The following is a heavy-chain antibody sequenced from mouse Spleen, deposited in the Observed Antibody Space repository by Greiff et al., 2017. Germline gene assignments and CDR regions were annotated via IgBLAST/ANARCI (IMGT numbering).Heavy chain of an antibody. Sequence: EVKLVESGGGLVKPGGSLKLSCAASGFTFSSYAMSWVRQTPEKRLEWVASISSGGSTYYPDSVKGRFTISRDNARNILYLQMSSLRSEDTAMYYCARGRDYGYFDVWGAGTTVTVSS. CDR3: ARGRDYGYFDV. J-gene: IGHJ1*01. CDR2: ISSGGST. CDR1: GFTFSSYA. V-gene: IGHV5-6-5*01.